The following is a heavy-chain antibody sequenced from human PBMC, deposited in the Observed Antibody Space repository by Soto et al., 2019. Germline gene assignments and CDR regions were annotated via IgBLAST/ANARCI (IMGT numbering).Heavy chain of an antibody. CDR3: ARDAEVGATTSPADY. CDR2: IIPIFGTA. D-gene: IGHD1-26*01. Sequence: ASVKVSCKASGGTFSSYAISWVRQAPGQGLEWMGGIIPIFGTANYAQKFQGRVTITADESTSTAYMELSSLRSEDTAVYYCARDAEVGATTSPADYWGQGTLVTVSS. CDR1: GGTFSSYA. V-gene: IGHV1-69*13. J-gene: IGHJ4*02.